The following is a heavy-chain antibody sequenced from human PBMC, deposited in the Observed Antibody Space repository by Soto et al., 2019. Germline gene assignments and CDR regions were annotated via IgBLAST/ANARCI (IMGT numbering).Heavy chain of an antibody. Sequence: EVQLLESGGGLVQPGGSLRLSCAASGFSYAMSWVRQAPGKGLEWVSTISGSGGSGGSTYYADSVKGRFTISRDDSKNTLYLHMNSVRAEDTAVYFCAKDWGAAYNWNHEVGFYFDSLGQGTLVTVSS. CDR1: GFSYA. D-gene: IGHD1-20*01. CDR3: AKDWGAAYNWNHEVGFYFDS. CDR2: ISGSGGSGGST. V-gene: IGHV3-23*01. J-gene: IGHJ4*02.